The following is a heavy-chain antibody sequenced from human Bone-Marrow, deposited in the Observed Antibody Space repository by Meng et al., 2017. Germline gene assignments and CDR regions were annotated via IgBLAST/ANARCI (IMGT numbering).Heavy chain of an antibody. CDR3: AYSGAYDSSGTFYWGIVFFDY. CDR1: GFSLSTSGVS. CDR2: IYWDDNK. Sequence: SGPTLVKPTRTLTLTCTFSGFSLSTSGVSVGWIRQPPGEALEWLALIYWDDNKQYSPSLKSRLTITKDTSKNQVVLTMTNMDPVDTATYYCAYSGAYDSSGTFYWGIVFFDYWGPGTLVTVPQ. D-gene: IGHD3-22*01. J-gene: IGHJ4*01. V-gene: IGHV2-5*02.